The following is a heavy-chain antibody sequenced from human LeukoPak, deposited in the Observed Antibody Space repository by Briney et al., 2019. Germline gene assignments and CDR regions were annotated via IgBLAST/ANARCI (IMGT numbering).Heavy chain of an antibody. Sequence: SETLSLTCTVSGGSISSSSYYWGWIRQPPGKGREWIGSIYYSGSTYYNPSLKSRVTISVDTSKNQFSLKLSSVTAADTAVYYCVRLVGGNEYFQHWGQGTLVTVSS. V-gene: IGHV4-39*01. CDR1: GGSISSSSYY. CDR3: VRLVGGNEYFQH. CDR2: IYYSGST. J-gene: IGHJ1*01. D-gene: IGHD4-23*01.